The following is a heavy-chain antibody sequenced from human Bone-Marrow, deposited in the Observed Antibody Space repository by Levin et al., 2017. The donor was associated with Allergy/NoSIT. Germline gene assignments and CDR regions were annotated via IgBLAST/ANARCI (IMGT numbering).Heavy chain of an antibody. D-gene: IGHD3-10*01. CDR3: TRDPGRGDGMDV. J-gene: IGHJ6*02. Sequence: ASQTLSLTCAISGDRVFSNSAAWNWIRQSPSRGLEWLGRTYYRSKWINEYAESVKSRISVNPDTSKNQFSLHLNSVTPDDTAVYYCTRDPGRGDGMDVWGQGTTVTVSS. V-gene: IGHV6-1*01. CDR2: TYYRSKWIN. CDR1: GDRVFSNSAA.